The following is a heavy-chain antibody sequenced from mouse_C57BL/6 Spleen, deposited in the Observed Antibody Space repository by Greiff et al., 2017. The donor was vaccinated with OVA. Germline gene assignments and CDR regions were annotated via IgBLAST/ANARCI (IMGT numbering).Heavy chain of an antibody. Sequence: EVQLQQSGAELVKPGASVKLSCTASGFNFKDYSMHWVKQRTEQGLEWIGWIDPEDGETKYAPKFQGKATLTADTSSNTAYLQLSSLTSEDTAVYYCARGGYYSGSSYDYAMDYWGQGTSVTVSS. CDR3: ARGGYYSGSSYDYAMDY. J-gene: IGHJ4*01. V-gene: IGHV14-2*01. CDR1: GFNFKDYS. CDR2: IDPEDGET. D-gene: IGHD1-1*01.